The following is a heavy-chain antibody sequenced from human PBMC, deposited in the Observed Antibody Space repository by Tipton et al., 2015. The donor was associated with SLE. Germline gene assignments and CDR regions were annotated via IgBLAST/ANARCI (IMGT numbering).Heavy chain of an antibody. CDR1: GSSITSSSHY. V-gene: IGHV4-61*05. CDR3: ARRGALAAAGVYYYYGMDV. CDR2: IYYSGST. D-gene: IGHD6-13*01. Sequence: GSLRLSCSISGSSITSSSHYWGWIRQPPGKGLEWIGHIYYSGSTNYNPSLKSRVTISVDTSKNQFSLKLSSVTAADTAVYYCARRGALAAAGVYYYYGMDVWGQGTTVTVSS. J-gene: IGHJ6*02.